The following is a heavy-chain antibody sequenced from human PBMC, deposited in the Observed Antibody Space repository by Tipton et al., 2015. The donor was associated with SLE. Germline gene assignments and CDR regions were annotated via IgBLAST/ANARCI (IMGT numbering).Heavy chain of an antibody. D-gene: IGHD3-22*01. CDR2: VYDIDFT. V-gene: IGHV4-59*01. J-gene: IGHJ4*02. CDR1: GDSISTYY. Sequence: TLSLTCTVSGDSISTYYWSWIRQPPGKGLEWIGNVYDIDFTNYNPSLQSRVTISLDTSKNQFSLNLSSVTAADTAVYYCARGGIYHDYSGNFDYWGQGTLVSASS. CDR3: ARGGIYHDYSGNFDY.